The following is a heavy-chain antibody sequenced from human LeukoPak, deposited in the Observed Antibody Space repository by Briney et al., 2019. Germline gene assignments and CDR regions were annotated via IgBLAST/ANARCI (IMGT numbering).Heavy chain of an antibody. Sequence: ASVKVSCKASGGTFSSYAISWVRQAPGQGLEWMGGIIPIFGTANYAQKFQGRVTITADESTSTAYMELSSLRSEDTAVYYCARDHYDILTGSRTFDYWGQGTLVTVSS. D-gene: IGHD3-9*01. CDR3: ARDHYDILTGSRTFDY. V-gene: IGHV1-69*13. J-gene: IGHJ4*02. CDR2: IIPIFGTA. CDR1: GGTFSSYA.